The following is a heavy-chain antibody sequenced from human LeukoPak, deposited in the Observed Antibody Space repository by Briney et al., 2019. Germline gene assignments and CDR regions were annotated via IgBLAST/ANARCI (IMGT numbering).Heavy chain of an antibody. D-gene: IGHD1-26*01. V-gene: IGHV3-74*01. CDR3: GRDLGGRGGA. Sequence: PGGSLRLSCAASGFSFSTYWMHWVRQVPGTGLVWVSRTNTDGSITDYADSVKGRFTISRDNAKDTLYLQMNSLRPEDTAVYYCGRDLGGRGGAWGKETLVTVSS. CDR1: GFSFSTYW. CDR2: TNTDGSIT. J-gene: IGHJ4*02.